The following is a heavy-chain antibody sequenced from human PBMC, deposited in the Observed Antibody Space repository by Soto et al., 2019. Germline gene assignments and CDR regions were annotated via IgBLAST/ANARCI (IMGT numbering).Heavy chain of an antibody. V-gene: IGHV3-11*06. CDR3: AKTIVAASGYYFDH. D-gene: IGHD2-21*01. Sequence: QVQLVESGGDLVKPGGSLRLACAASGFSFSDSYMSWVRQAPGKGLEWLSYISGGSRYTNYADSVQGRFNVSRGNAKGSRSLEMNSLRADYTAVYYCAKTIVAASGYYFDHWGQGNLVTVSS. CDR1: GFSFSDSY. CDR2: ISGGSRYT. J-gene: IGHJ4*02.